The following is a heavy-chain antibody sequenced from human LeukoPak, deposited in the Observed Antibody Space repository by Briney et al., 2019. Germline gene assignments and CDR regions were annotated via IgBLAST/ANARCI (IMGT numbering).Heavy chain of an antibody. V-gene: IGHV3-11*05. Sequence: GGSLRLSCAASGFTFSSYWMHWVRQAPGKGLEWVSYISSSSSYTNYADSVKGRFTISRDNAKNSLYLQMNSLRAEDTAVYYCARVGGTGDGVYWGQGTLVTVSS. CDR2: ISSSSSYT. CDR1: GFTFSSYW. CDR3: ARVGGTGDGVY. D-gene: IGHD7-27*01. J-gene: IGHJ4*02.